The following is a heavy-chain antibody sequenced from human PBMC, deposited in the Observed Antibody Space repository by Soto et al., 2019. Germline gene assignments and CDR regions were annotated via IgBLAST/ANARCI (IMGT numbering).Heavy chain of an antibody. CDR2: IIPIFGTA. Sequence: GASVKVSCKASGGTFSSYAISWVRQAPGQGLEWMGGIIPIFGTANHAQKFQGRVTITADKSTSTAYMELSSLRSEDTAVYYCARDRSIAARPPHDAFDIWGQGTMVTVSS. CDR1: GGTFSSYA. CDR3: ARDRSIAARPPHDAFDI. J-gene: IGHJ3*02. V-gene: IGHV1-69*06. D-gene: IGHD6-6*01.